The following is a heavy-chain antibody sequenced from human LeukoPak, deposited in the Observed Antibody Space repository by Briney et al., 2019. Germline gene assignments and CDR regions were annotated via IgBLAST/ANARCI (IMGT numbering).Heavy chain of an antibody. CDR1: GYTFTSYY. Sequence: GASVKVSCKASGYTFTSYYMHWVRQAPGQGLEWMGIINPSGGSTSYAQKFQGRVTMTRDTSTSTVYMELSSLRSEDTAVYYCARESCTNGVCYYYGMDVWGQGTTDTVSS. D-gene: IGHD2-8*01. J-gene: IGHJ6*02. CDR3: ARESCTNGVCYYYGMDV. V-gene: IGHV1-46*01. CDR2: INPSGGST.